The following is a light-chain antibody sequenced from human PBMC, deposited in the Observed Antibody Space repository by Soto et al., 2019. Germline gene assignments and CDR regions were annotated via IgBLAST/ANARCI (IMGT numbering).Light chain of an antibody. CDR3: QQLNDYPLT. Sequence: DIQLTQSPSFLSASVGDRVTITCRASQAIGSYLAWYQQKPGQAPKLLIYTASTLQSGVPSRFSGSESGTEFTLTISSLQAEDFASYYCQQLNDYPLTFGPGTKVDIK. J-gene: IGKJ3*01. CDR1: QAIGSY. CDR2: TAS. V-gene: IGKV1-9*01.